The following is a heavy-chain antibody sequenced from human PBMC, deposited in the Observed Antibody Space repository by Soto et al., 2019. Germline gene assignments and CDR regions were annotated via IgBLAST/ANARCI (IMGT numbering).Heavy chain of an antibody. Sequence: SETLSLTXAVSGGSISSGGYSWSWIRQPPGKGLEWIGYIYHSGSTYYNPSLKSRVTISVDRSKNQFSLKLSSVTAADTAVYYCASLRDYYDSSGYFDPWGQGTLVTVSS. CDR1: GGSISSGGYS. CDR3: ASLRDYYDSSGYFDP. V-gene: IGHV4-30-2*01. J-gene: IGHJ5*02. D-gene: IGHD3-22*01. CDR2: IYHSGST.